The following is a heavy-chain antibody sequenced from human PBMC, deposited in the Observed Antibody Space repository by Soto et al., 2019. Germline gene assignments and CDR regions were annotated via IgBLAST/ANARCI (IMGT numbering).Heavy chain of an antibody. Sequence: GGSLRLSCAASGFTVSSNYMSWVRQAPGKGLEWVSVIYSGGSTYYADSVKGRFTISRDNSKNTLYLQMNSLRAEDTAVYYCAIHASIAAAGTLEAFDIWGQGTMVTVSS. CDR2: IYSGGST. V-gene: IGHV3-53*01. J-gene: IGHJ3*02. CDR1: GFTVSSNY. CDR3: AIHASIAAAGTLEAFDI. D-gene: IGHD6-13*01.